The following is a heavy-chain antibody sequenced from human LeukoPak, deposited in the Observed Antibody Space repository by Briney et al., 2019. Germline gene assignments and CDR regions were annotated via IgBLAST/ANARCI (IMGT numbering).Heavy chain of an antibody. Sequence: GGSLRLSCGASGFTFSSYAMRWVRQAPGKGLEWVSGISGSGSSTYYADSVKGRFTISRDNSKNTLYLQMNSLRAEDTAVYYCAKVLLGVYYFDYWGQGTLVTVSS. CDR2: ISGSGSST. D-gene: IGHD2-8*02. CDR3: AKVLLGVYYFDY. CDR1: GFTFSSYA. V-gene: IGHV3-23*01. J-gene: IGHJ4*02.